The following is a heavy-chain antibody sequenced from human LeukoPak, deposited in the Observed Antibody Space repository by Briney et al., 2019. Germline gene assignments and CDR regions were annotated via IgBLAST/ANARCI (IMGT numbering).Heavy chain of an antibody. CDR1: GFTFSSYE. Sequence: GGSLRLSCAASGFTFSSYEMNWVRQAPGKGLEGVSYISSSGSTIYYADSVKGRFTISRDNAKNSLYLQMDSLRAEDTAVYYCARALWFGETFPAYWGQGTLVTVSS. CDR2: ISSSGSTI. J-gene: IGHJ4*02. D-gene: IGHD3-10*01. CDR3: ARALWFGETFPAY. V-gene: IGHV3-48*03.